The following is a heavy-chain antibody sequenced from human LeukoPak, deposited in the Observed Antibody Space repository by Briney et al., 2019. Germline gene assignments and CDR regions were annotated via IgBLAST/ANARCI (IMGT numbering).Heavy chain of an antibody. V-gene: IGHV1-46*01. CDR3: VRADDQHFDL. J-gene: IGHJ4*02. Sequence: VASVKVSCKASGYTFSNYFMHWVRPTPGQGREWMGIISPSGDSTSYAQKFQDRVPMARDTSTSTVYMEVSSLMSDDTGVYYCVRADDQHFDLWGQGTLVTVSS. CDR2: ISPSGDST. D-gene: IGHD1-1*01. CDR1: GYTFSNYF.